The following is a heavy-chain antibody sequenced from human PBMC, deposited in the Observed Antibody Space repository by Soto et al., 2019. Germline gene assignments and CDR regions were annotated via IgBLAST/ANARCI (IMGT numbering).Heavy chain of an antibody. Sequence: GGSLRLSCAASGFTFDDYTMHWVRQAPGKGLEWVSLISWDGGSTYYADSVKGRFTISRDNSKNSLYLQMNSLRTEDTALFYCAKGAPYYDSSGYWGFDPWGQGTLVTVSS. CDR1: GFTFDDYT. V-gene: IGHV3-43*01. J-gene: IGHJ5*02. CDR3: AKGAPYYDSSGYWGFDP. D-gene: IGHD3-22*01. CDR2: ISWDGGST.